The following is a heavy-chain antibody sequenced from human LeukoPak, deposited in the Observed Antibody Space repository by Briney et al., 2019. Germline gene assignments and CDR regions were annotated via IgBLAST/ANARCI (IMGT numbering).Heavy chain of an antibody. J-gene: IGHJ4*02. D-gene: IGHD3-10*01. Sequence: GGSLRLSCAASGFTFINYGMHWVRQAPGKGLEWVAFIRYDRSNQYYADSVKGRFTISRDNSKNTVYLQMNSLRAEDTAAYYFAKVSGFYFDYWGQGTLVTVSS. CDR1: GFTFINYG. V-gene: IGHV3-30*02. CDR3: AKVSGFYFDY. CDR2: IRYDRSNQ.